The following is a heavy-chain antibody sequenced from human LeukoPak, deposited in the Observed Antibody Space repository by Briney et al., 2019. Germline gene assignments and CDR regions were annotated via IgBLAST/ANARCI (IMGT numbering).Heavy chain of an antibody. Sequence: GGSLRLSCVASGFTFRDYSMAWVRQLPGGGLEWVSAIARDDFTVYPDPLKGRFTISRDNSPNTLYLQMNTLRAEDTAVYYCVKERDRGTDVADDFDFWGQGTLVTVSS. D-gene: IGHD6-19*01. V-gene: IGHV3-23*01. J-gene: IGHJ4*02. CDR2: IARDDFT. CDR1: GFTFRDYS. CDR3: VKERDRGTDVADDFDF.